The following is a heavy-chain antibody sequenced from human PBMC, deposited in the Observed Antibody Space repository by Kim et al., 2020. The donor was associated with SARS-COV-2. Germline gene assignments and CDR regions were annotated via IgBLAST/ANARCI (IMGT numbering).Heavy chain of an antibody. J-gene: IGHJ4*02. D-gene: IGHD1-26*01. CDR1: GSTFRTYA. Sequence: GGSLRLSCAASGSTFRTYAMSWVRRAPAKGLEWVSAIDNDEAKTFYAESVKGRFTVSRDTSKNTLYQQMNSLRAEDTAIYYCAQVTWEQQSHFWGQGILV. CDR2: IDNDEAKT. V-gene: IGHV3-23*05. CDR3: AQVTWEQQSHF.